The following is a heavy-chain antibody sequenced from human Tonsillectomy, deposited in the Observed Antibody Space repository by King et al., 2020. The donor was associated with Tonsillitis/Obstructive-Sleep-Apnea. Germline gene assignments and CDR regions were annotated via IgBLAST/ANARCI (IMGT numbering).Heavy chain of an antibody. CDR1: GYTFTNYD. D-gene: IGHD3-22*01. Sequence: QLVQSGAEVKKPGASVKVSCKASGYTFTNYDITWVRQAPGQGLEWMGWSRPYNGDTNYAQKLQGRVTMTSDTSTSTAYMELRSLRSDDTAVYYCARDYYDRSGYFHGYFQHWGQGTLVTVSS. CDR3: ARDYYDRSGYFHGYFQH. CDR2: SRPYNGDT. J-gene: IGHJ1*01. V-gene: IGHV1-18*01.